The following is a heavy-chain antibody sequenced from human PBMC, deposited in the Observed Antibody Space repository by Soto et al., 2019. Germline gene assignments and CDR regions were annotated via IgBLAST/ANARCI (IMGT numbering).Heavy chain of an antibody. J-gene: IGHJ1*01. CDR3: ARWGTTGGLDV. Sequence: QVHLVESGRGVVQPGTSLRVSCVGSGFTFRSYVIHWVRQPPGKGLEWVALTSYDGSDKYYDDSVRGRFTISRDNSRNTVDLQMDSLRLEDTALYYCARWGTTGGLDVWGQGTLVSVSS. CDR2: TSYDGSDK. V-gene: IGHV3-30*19. D-gene: IGHD3-16*01. CDR1: GFTFRSYV.